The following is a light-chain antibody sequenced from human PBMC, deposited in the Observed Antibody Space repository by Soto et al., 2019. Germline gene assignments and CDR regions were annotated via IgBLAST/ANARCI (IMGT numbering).Light chain of an antibody. V-gene: IGKV1-39*01. Sequence: DIQMTQSPSSLSASVGDRVTITCRASQSISSYLNWYQHKPGKAPKLLIYAASSLQSGVPSRFSGSGSGTDFTLTISSLRPEDIATYFCQHSYSSPPWTFGQGTKVDIK. CDR2: AAS. CDR3: QHSYSSPPWT. CDR1: QSISSY. J-gene: IGKJ1*01.